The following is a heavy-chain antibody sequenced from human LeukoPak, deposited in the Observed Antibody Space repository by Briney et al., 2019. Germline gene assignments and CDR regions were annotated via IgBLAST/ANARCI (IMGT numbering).Heavy chain of an antibody. J-gene: IGHJ4*02. V-gene: IGHV4-39*01. D-gene: IGHD6-13*01. CDR2: IYYSWTT. CDR3: ATRLSSSWYFDY. Sequence: SETLSLTCTVSGGSISSSSYYWGWIRQPPGKGLEWIGNIYYSWTTYCNPSLKSRVTMSVGTSKNQFSLKLSSVTAADTAVYYCATRLSSSWYFDYWGQGTLVTVSS. CDR1: GGSISSSSYY.